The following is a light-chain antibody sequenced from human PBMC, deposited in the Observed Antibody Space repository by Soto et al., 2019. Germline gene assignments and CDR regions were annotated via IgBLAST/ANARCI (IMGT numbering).Light chain of an antibody. Sequence: DIQMTQSPSSLSASVGDRVTITCRASQSISSYLNWYQHKPGKAPKLLIYAASSLQSGVPSRFSGSGFGTDFTLTISNLQPEDFATYYCQQSYSTPQTFGQGTKLGIK. J-gene: IGKJ2*01. CDR2: AAS. CDR3: QQSYSTPQT. CDR1: QSISSY. V-gene: IGKV1-39*01.